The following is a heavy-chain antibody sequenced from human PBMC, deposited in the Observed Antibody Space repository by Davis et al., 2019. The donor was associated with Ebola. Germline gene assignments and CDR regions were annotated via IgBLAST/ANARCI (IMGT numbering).Heavy chain of an antibody. V-gene: IGHV6-1*01. D-gene: IGHD5-24*01. CDR2: TYYSSKWYD. Sequence: HSQTLSLTCAISGDSVAGGSGGWNWIRQSPSRGLEWLGRTYYSSKWYDGYAESVKSRINISPDTAKNQLSLHLNSVTPEDSAVYYCARGWLRGAFDIWGQGTKVTVSP. CDR1: GDSVAGGSGG. CDR3: ARGWLRGAFDI. J-gene: IGHJ3*02.